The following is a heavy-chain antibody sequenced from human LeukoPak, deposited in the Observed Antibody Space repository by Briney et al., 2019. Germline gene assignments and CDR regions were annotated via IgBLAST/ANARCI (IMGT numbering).Heavy chain of an antibody. J-gene: IGHJ4*02. CDR1: GYTLTELS. D-gene: IGHD2-15*01. Sequence: ASVKVPCKVSGYTLTELSMHWVRQAPGKGLEWMGGFDPEDGETIYAQRFQGRVTMTEDTSTDTAYMELSSLRSEDTAVYYCATAIDRHCSGGSCYISPFDYWGQGTLVTVSS. V-gene: IGHV1-24*01. CDR3: ATAIDRHCSGGSCYISPFDY. CDR2: FDPEDGET.